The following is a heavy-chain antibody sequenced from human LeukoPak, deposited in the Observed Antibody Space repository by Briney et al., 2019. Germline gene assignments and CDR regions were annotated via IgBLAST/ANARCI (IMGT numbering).Heavy chain of an antibody. D-gene: IGHD1-26*01. CDR3: ARDGPFDSGSFWFDP. CDR2: IYHSGNT. Sequence: SETLSLTCTVSGGSINSDYWSWLRQPPGKGPEWIGYIYHSGNTNYNPSLKSRVTISIDTSKKQFSLKLSSVTAADTAVYYCARDGPFDSGSFWFDPWGQGTLVTVSS. J-gene: IGHJ5*02. V-gene: IGHV4-59*01. CDR1: GGSINSDY.